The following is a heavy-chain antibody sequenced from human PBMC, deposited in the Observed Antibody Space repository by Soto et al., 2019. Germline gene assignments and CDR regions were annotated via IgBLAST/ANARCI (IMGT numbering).Heavy chain of an antibody. CDR2: ISGSGGST. V-gene: IGHV3-23*01. J-gene: IGHJ5*02. CDR3: AKHDHLPARPEYNWFDP. CDR1: GFTFSSYA. Sequence: GGSLRLSCAASGFTFSSYAMSWVRQAPGKGLEWVSAISGSGGSTYYADSVKGRFTISRDNSKNTLYLQMNGLRAEDTAVYYCAKHDHLPARPEYNWFDPWGQGTLVTVSS. D-gene: IGHD6-6*01.